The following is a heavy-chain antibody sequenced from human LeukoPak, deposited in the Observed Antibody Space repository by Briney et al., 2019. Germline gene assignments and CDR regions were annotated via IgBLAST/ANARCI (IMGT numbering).Heavy chain of an antibody. D-gene: IGHD3-10*01. Sequence: GGSLRLSCATSGFSFSSYAMSWVRQAPGKGLEWVSSIGSSGDITYYADSVKGRFTISRDNSKNTLYLQMNSLRAEDTAVYYCAKGAYYYGSGSYFDYWGQGTLVTVSS. V-gene: IGHV3-23*01. CDR1: GFSFSSYA. J-gene: IGHJ4*02. CDR2: IGSSGDIT. CDR3: AKGAYYYGSGSYFDY.